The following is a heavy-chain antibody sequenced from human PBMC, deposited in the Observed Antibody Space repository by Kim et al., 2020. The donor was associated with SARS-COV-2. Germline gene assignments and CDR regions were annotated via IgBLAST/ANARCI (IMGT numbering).Heavy chain of an antibody. J-gene: IGHJ4*02. CDR1: GYIFTNFA. CDR2: IIPVFASK. V-gene: IGHV1-69*06. D-gene: IGHD6-19*01. CDR3: ARVAVAGLSPYYYFYI. Sequence: SVKVSCKSSGYIFTNFAISWVRQAPGQGLEWIGGIIPVFASKDYAQKFQDRVSITADKSTATAYLDLTSLKFEDTAVYYCARVAVAGLSPYYYFYIWGQ.